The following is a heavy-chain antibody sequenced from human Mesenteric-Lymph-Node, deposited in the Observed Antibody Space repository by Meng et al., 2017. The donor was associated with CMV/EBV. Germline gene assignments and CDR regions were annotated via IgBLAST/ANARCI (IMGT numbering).Heavy chain of an antibody. CDR3: ARVTYYDGSPSFDY. V-gene: IGHV3-21*01. J-gene: IGHJ4*02. Sequence: GESLKISCAASGFTFSIYTFNWVRQAPGKGLEWVSSLSGSSTYIYYAHSVKGRFSVSRDNAKNSLYLQMNSLRAEDTAVYFCARVTYYDGSPSFDYWGPGTLVTVSS. CDR2: LSGSSTYI. CDR1: GFTFSIYT. D-gene: IGHD3-22*01.